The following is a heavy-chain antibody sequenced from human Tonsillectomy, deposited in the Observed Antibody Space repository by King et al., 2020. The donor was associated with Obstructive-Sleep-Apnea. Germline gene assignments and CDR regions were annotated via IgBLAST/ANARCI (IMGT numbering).Heavy chain of an antibody. J-gene: IGHJ6*02. D-gene: IGHD2-21*02. CDR3: ARVACGGDCQRERTYDYYYHGLDV. V-gene: IGHV4-59*08. Sequence: VQLQESGPGLVKPSETLSLTCTVSGGSISSYYWSWIRQPPGRGLEWIGYIYYSGTTNCNPSLKSRITISVDLSKNQFSLKLSSVTAADTAVYYCARVACGGDCQRERTYDYYYHGLDVWGQGTTVTVSS. CDR2: IYYSGTT. CDR1: GGSISSYY.